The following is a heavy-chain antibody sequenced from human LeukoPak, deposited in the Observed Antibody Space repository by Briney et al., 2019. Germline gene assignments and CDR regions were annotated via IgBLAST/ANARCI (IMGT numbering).Heavy chain of an antibody. V-gene: IGHV1-18*01. J-gene: IGHJ4*02. Sequence: ASVKVSCKASGYTFTSYGISWVRQAPGQGLEWMGWISAYNGNTNYAQKLQGRVTMTTDTSTSTAYMELRSLRSDDTAVYYCARVYYDSSGYYYGYFDYWGQGTLVTVSS. D-gene: IGHD3-22*01. CDR1: GYTFTSYG. CDR3: ARVYYDSSGYYYGYFDY. CDR2: ISAYNGNT.